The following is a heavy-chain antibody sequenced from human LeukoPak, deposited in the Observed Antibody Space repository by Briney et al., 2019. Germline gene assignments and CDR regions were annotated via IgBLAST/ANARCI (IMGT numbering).Heavy chain of an antibody. J-gene: IGHJ4*02. CDR1: GYTFSGCY. CDR2: INPNSGDT. D-gene: IGHD4-17*01. CDR3: ARFPRKTVTTNY. V-gene: IGHV1-2*06. Sequence: ASVKVSCKASGYTFSGCYMHWVRQAPGQGLEWMGRINPNSGDTNYAQKFQGRVTMTRDTSISTAYMELSRLRSDDTAVYYCARFPRKTVTTNYWGQGTLVTVSS.